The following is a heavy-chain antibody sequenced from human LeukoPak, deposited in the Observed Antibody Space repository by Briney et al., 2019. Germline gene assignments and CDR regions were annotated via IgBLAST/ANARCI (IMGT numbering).Heavy chain of an antibody. J-gene: IGHJ4*02. CDR3: ARGLMVRGVSLDY. D-gene: IGHD3-10*01. CDR1: GGSISSYY. CDR2: IYYSGST. Sequence: PSETLSLTCTVSGGSISSYYCSWIRQPPGKGLEWIGYIYYSGSTNYNPSLKSRVTISVDTSKNQFSLKLSSVTAADTAVYYCARGLMVRGVSLDYWGQGNLVTVSS. V-gene: IGHV4-59*01.